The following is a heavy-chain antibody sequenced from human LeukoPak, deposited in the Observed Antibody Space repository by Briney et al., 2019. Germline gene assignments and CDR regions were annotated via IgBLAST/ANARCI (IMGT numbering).Heavy chain of an antibody. CDR2: MKKDGSEK. CDR3: VREGLRRGGLDS. Sequence: PGGSLRLSCAASGLSFSSHWMTWVRQTPGKGLEWVANMKKDGSEKYYVGSVKGRFTISRDNAKDSLYLQMNSLRVEDTAVYYCVREGLRRGGLDSWGQGTLVTVSS. V-gene: IGHV3-7*01. D-gene: IGHD3-10*01. J-gene: IGHJ4*02. CDR1: GLSFSSHW.